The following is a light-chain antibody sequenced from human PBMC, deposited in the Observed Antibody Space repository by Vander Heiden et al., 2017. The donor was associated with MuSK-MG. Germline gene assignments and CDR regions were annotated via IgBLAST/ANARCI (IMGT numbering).Light chain of an antibody. CDR1: GSDDND. CDR2: DTS. CDR3: HQRSTWPLS. V-gene: IGKV3-11*01. Sequence: ILLLQSPATLSLSPGEEPTLTCRPSGSDDNDLAWYQQKPGQAPRLLIFDTSTRATDIPARFSGSGSGTDFTLSISSLEPEDFGVYYCHQRSTWPLSFGGGTRVEIK. J-gene: IGKJ4*01.